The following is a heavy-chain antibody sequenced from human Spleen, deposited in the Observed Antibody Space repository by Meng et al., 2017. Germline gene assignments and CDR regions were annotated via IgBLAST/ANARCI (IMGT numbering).Heavy chain of an antibody. D-gene: IGHD5-18*01. CDR2: IDYSGTT. Sequence: HVQLHQWGAGLLKPSETLSLTCGVYGGSFSGYHWGWIRQPPGKGLEWVGTIDYSGTTYSNSSLKSRVTISLDTSRNQFSLKLTSVTAADTAVYYCSRRINTAGGWFDSWGQGTLVTVSS. CDR3: SRRINTAGGWFDS. V-gene: IGHV4-34*01. J-gene: IGHJ5*01. CDR1: GGSFSGYH.